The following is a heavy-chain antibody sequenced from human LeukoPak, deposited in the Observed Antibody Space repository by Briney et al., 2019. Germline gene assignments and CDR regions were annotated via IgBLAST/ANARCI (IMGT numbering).Heavy chain of an antibody. CDR1: GFTFSSYA. CDR2: ISGSGGST. CDR3: AKTTSMEYYYDSSGYPAGFDY. J-gene: IGHJ4*02. V-gene: IGHV3-23*01. Sequence: PGGSLRLSCAASGFTFSSYAMSWVCQAPGKGLEWVSAISGSGGSTYYADSVKGRFTISRDNSKNTLYLQMNSLRAEDTAVYYCAKTTSMEYYYDSSGYPAGFDYWGQGTLVTVSS. D-gene: IGHD3-22*01.